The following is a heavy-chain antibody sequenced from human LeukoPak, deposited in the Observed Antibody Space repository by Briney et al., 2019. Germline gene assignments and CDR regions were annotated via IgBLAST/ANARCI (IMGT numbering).Heavy chain of an antibody. V-gene: IGHV3-48*01. CDR1: GFTFNTYT. D-gene: IGHD1-26*01. J-gene: IGHJ4*02. Sequence: GGSLRLSCAASGFTFNTYTMNWVRQAPGKGLEWVSYISGSSGIIDYADSVRGRFTISRDNAKNSLYLQMNSLRAEDTAVYYCARKGGGSSNWGQGTLVTVSS. CDR3: ARKGGGSSN. CDR2: ISGSSGII.